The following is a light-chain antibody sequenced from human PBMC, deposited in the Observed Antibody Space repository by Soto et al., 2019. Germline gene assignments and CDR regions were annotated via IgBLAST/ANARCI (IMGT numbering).Light chain of an antibody. CDR2: DAS. V-gene: IGKV1-5*01. CDR3: QQYNSYSPNT. J-gene: IGKJ2*01. Sequence: DIQMTQSPSTLSASVGDRITITCRASPSISSWLAWYQQKPGKAPKLLIYDASSLESGVPSRFSGSGSGTEFTLTISSLQPDDFATYYCQQYNSYSPNTFGQGTKLEIK. CDR1: PSISSW.